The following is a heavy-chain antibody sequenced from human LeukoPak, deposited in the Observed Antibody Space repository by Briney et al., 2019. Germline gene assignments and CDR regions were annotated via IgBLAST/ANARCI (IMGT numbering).Heavy chain of an antibody. D-gene: IGHD5-18*01. CDR1: GLTFSHYN. J-gene: IGHJ5*02. V-gene: IGHV3-48*02. Sequence: GGSLRLSCAASGLTFSHYNMNWIRPAAGKGLEWVSYICSSGRTIHYADSVKGRFTISRDNAKNSLYLQMNSLRDEDTAVHYCATDLIVTNHWGQGTLVSVPS. CDR2: ICSSGRTI. CDR3: ATDLIVTNH.